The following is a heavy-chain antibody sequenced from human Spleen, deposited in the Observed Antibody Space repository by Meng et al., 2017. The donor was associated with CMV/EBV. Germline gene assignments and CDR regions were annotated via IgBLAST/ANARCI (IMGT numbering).Heavy chain of an antibody. J-gene: IGHJ6*01. D-gene: IGHD3-22*01. CDR2: IRYDEKTK. V-gene: IGHV3-30*02. CDR1: GFNFRIYG. CDR3: AKPTGYYSSGYYYYNYYYGMDV. Sequence: GESLKISCAASGFNFRIYGMHWVRQLPGKGLEWVAFIRYDEKTKYYADSVKGRFTISRDNSKNTLYLQMNSLRAEDTAVYYCAKPTGYYSSGYYYYNYYYGMDVWGQGATVTVSS.